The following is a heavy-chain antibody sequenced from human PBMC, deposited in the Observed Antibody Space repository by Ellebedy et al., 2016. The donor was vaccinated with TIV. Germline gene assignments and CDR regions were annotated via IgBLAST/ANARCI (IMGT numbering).Heavy chain of an antibody. Sequence: SETLSLXXTVSGGSVSSGSYYWSWIRQPPGKGLEWIGYIYYSGSTNYNPSLKSRVTISVDTSKNQFSLKLSSVTAADTAVYYCAREDIADPNFDYWGQGTLVTVSS. CDR1: GGSVSSGSYY. J-gene: IGHJ4*02. CDR3: AREDIADPNFDY. V-gene: IGHV4-61*01. CDR2: IYYSGST. D-gene: IGHD5-12*01.